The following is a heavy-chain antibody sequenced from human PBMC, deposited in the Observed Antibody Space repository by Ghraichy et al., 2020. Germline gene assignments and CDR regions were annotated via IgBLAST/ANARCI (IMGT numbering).Heavy chain of an antibody. Sequence: GGSLRLSCAASGFTFSSYGMHWVRQAPGKGLEWVAVISYDGSNKYYADSVKGRFTISRDNSNNTLYLQMNSLRAEDTAVYYCAKDLCSGSYRGAFHIWGQGTMVTVSS. J-gene: IGHJ3*02. CDR2: ISYDGSNK. CDR1: GFTFSSYG. D-gene: IGHD1-26*01. V-gene: IGHV3-30*18. CDR3: AKDLCSGSYRGAFHI.